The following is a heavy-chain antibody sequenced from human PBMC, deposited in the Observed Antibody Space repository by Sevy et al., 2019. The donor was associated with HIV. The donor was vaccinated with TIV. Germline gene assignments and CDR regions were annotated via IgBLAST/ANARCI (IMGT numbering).Heavy chain of an antibody. V-gene: IGHV1-3*01. J-gene: IGHJ4*02. Sequence: ASVKVSYKASGYTFTNYALHWVRQAPGQSLEWMGWINVGNGNTRYSQKFQDRFTITRGTSASTAYMELNSLTSEDTAVYYCARDQTAARKGLDYWGQGTLVTVSS. CDR1: GYTFTNYA. D-gene: IGHD2-15*01. CDR3: ARDQTAARKGLDY. CDR2: INVGNGNT.